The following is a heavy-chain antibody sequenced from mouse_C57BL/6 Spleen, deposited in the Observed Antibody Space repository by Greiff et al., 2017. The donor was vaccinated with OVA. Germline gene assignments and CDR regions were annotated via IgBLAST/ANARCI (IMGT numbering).Heavy chain of an antibody. Sequence: VKLVESGAELVKPGASVKLSCKASGYTFTSYWMHWVKQRPGQGLEWIGMIHPNSGSTNYNEKFKSKATLTVDKSSSTAYMQLSSLTSEDSAVYYCAPRITTVVATDWYFDVWGTGTTVTVSS. CDR2: IHPNSGST. CDR3: APRITTVVATDWYFDV. CDR1: GYTFTSYW. D-gene: IGHD1-1*01. V-gene: IGHV1-64*01. J-gene: IGHJ1*03.